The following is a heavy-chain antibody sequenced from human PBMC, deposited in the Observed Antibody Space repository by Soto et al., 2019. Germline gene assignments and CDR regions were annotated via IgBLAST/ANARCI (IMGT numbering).Heavy chain of an antibody. V-gene: IGHV3-30-3*01. J-gene: IGHJ4*02. CDR2: ISYDGSNK. CDR1: GFTFSSYA. CDR3: ASVSYFDY. Sequence: PGGSLRLSCAASGFTFSSYAMHWVRQAPGKGLEWVAVISYDGSNKYYADSVKGRFTISRDNSKNTLYLQMNSLRAEDTAVYYCASVSYFDYWGQGTLVTVSS.